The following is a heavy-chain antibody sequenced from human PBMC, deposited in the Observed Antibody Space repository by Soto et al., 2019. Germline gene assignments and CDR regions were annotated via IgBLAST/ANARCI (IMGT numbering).Heavy chain of an antibody. CDR2: IKQDGSEK. J-gene: IGHJ3*02. CDR1: GFTFSSYW. V-gene: IGHV3-7*01. D-gene: IGHD2-2*01. CDR3: AREIYCSSTSCTQNGDAFDI. Sequence: GGSLRLSCAASGFTFSSYWMSWVRQAPGKGLEWVANIKQDGSEKYYVDSVKGRFTISRDNAKNSLYLQMNSLRAEDTAVYYCAREIYCSSTSCTQNGDAFDIWGQGTMVTVSS.